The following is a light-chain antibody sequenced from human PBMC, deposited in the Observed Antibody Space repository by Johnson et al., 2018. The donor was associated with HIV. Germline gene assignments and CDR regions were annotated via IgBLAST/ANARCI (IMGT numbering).Light chain of an antibody. CDR3: GTWDGGLSAYV. Sequence: QSVLTQPPSVSAAPGQKVTISCSGSSSNIGNNYVSWYQQLPGTAPKLLIYDNNKRPSGIPDRFSGSKSCTSATLVITGLPPGDEADYDFGTWDGGLSAYVFGTGTKVTVL. CDR1: SSNIGNNY. CDR2: DNN. V-gene: IGLV1-51*01. J-gene: IGLJ1*01.